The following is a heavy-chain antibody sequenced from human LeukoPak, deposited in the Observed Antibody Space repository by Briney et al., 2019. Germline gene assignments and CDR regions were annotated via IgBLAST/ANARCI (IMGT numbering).Heavy chain of an antibody. CDR1: RYTFTGYY. CDR3: AKGTAMIYYFDY. CDR2: VNPNSGDT. Sequence: ASVKVSCKASRYTFTGYYMHWVRQAPGQGLEWMGWVNPNSGDTNYAQKFQGRVTMTRDTSISTAYMELSRLRSDDTAVYYCAKGTAMIYYFDYWGQGTLVTVSS. V-gene: IGHV1-2*02. J-gene: IGHJ4*02. D-gene: IGHD3/OR15-3a*01.